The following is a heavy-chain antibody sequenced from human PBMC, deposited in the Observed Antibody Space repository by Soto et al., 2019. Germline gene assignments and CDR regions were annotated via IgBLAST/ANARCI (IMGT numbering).Heavy chain of an antibody. Sequence: PGESLKISCKGSGYSFTSYWIGWVRQMPGKGLEWMGIIYPGDSDTRYSPSFQGQVTISADKSISTAYLQWSSLKASDTAMYYCARLGRRYDILTGYSLYYFDYWGQGTLVTVSS. V-gene: IGHV5-51*01. D-gene: IGHD3-9*01. CDR2: IYPGDSDT. CDR1: GYSFTSYW. J-gene: IGHJ4*02. CDR3: ARLGRRYDILTGYSLYYFDY.